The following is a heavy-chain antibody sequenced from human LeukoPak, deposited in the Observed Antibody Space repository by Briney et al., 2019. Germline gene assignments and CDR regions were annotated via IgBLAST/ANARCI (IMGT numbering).Heavy chain of an antibody. CDR3: ASATAVTGRYYYYMDV. Sequence: GASVKVSCKASGYTFTSYGISWVRQAPGQGLEWMGWINPNSGGTNYAQKFQGWVTMTRDTSISTAYMELSRLRSDDTAVYYCASATAVTGRYYYYMDVWGKGTTVTVSS. D-gene: IGHD4-23*01. J-gene: IGHJ6*03. CDR1: GYTFTSYG. V-gene: IGHV1-2*04. CDR2: INPNSGGT.